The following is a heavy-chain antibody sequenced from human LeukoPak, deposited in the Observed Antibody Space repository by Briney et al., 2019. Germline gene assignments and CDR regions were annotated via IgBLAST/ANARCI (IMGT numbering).Heavy chain of an antibody. CDR1: GFTFSDHA. J-gene: IGHJ6*02. Sequence: GGSLRLSCAASGFTFSDHAMTWVRQTPGKGLESVSSTSAGGDITHYAESVKGRFTISRDNSKNTLYLQMNSLRAEDTAVYYCAREKSQSRNYYYYGMDVWGQGTTVTVSS. CDR3: AREKSQSRNYYYYGMDV. CDR2: TSAGGDIT. V-gene: IGHV3-23*01.